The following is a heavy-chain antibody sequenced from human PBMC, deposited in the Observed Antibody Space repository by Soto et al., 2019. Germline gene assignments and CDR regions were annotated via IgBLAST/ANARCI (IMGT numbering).Heavy chain of an antibody. J-gene: IGHJ3*02. CDR2: NFYSGST. CDR1: GGPISSGAYY. Sequence: PSETLSLTCTVSGGPISSGAYYWSWIRQHPGKGLEWIGYNFYSGSTYYKPSLKSRVTISVDTSKNQFSLKLSSVTAADTAVYYCARDREHDVSDIWGQGTMVTVSS. CDR3: ARDREHDVSDI. V-gene: IGHV4-31*03. D-gene: IGHD1-1*01.